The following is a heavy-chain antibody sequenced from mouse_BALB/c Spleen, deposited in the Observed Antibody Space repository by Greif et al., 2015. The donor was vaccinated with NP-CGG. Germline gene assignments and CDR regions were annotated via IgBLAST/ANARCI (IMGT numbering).Heavy chain of an antibody. D-gene: IGHD3-2*01. CDR2: IYPGDGDT. V-gene: IGHV1-82*01. Sequence: VQLQQSGPELVKPGASVKISCKASGYAFSSSWMNWVKQRPGQGLEWIGRIYPGDGDTNYNGKFKGKATLTADKSSSTAYMQLSSLTSVDSAVYFCARSDSSGYEWFAYWGQGTLVTVSA. CDR3: ARSDSSGYEWFAY. CDR1: GYAFSSSW. J-gene: IGHJ3*01.